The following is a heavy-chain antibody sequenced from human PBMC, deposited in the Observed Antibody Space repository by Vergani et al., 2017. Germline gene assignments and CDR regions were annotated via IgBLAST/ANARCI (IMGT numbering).Heavy chain of an antibody. CDR2: IYTSGST. D-gene: IGHD6-19*01. Sequence: QVQLQESGPGLVKPSETLSLTCTVSGGSISSYYWSWIRQPAGKGLEWIGRIYTSGSTNYNPSLKSRVTMSVDTSKNQFSLKLSSVTAADTAVYYCARENTGSGWYSSEPLDYWGQGTLVTVSS. CDR1: GGSISSYY. V-gene: IGHV4-4*07. CDR3: ARENTGSGWYSSEPLDY. J-gene: IGHJ4*02.